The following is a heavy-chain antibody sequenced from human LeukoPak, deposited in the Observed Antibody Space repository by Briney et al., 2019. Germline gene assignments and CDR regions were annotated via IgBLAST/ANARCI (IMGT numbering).Heavy chain of an antibody. CDR1: GRTNNRFG. CDR2: ISSDNGIP. Sequence: ASVTVSFMASGRTNNRFGVTWVRQAPGQGLEWIGWISSDNGIPRYADKFQGRVTISADTSTTTAYMEMRSLRYDDTAVYFCANVAKGRFFFYHMDVWGKGTTVTVSS. CDR3: ANVAKGRFFFYHMDV. V-gene: IGHV1-18*01. J-gene: IGHJ6*04. D-gene: IGHD2-2*01.